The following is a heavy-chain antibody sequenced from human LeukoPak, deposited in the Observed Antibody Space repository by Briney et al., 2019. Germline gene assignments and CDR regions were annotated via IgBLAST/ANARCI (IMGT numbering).Heavy chain of an antibody. V-gene: IGHV3-66*01. Sequence: GGSLRLSCAASGFTVSSNYMSWVRQAPGKGLEWVSVTYPGGSSYYAASVKGRFTISRDNSKNTLNLQMNSLRAEDTAVYYCARALIYYYDNSGYYPDDYWGQETLVTVSS. CDR3: ARALIYYYDNSGYYPDDY. D-gene: IGHD3-22*01. CDR2: TYPGGSS. J-gene: IGHJ4*02. CDR1: GFTVSSNY.